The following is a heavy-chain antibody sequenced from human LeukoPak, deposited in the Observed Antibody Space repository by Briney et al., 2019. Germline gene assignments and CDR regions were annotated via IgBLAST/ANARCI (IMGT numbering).Heavy chain of an antibody. V-gene: IGHV4-34*01. D-gene: IGHD5-12*01. Sequence: SETLSLTCAVYGGSFSGYYWSWIRQPPGKGLEWIGEINHSGSTNYNPSLKSRVTISVDTSKNQFSLKLSSVTAADTAVYYCAGIKDIVATIYDYWGQGTLVTVSS. CDR3: AGIKDIVATIYDY. CDR2: INHSGST. J-gene: IGHJ4*02. CDR1: GGSFSGYY.